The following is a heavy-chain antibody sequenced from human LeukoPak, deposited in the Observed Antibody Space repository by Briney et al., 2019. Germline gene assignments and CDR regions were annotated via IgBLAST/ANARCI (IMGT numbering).Heavy chain of an antibody. Sequence: PGGSLRLSCAASGFSLTNYAMNWVRRTPGTGLKWFSGIGGGNTYYADSVRGRFTISRDSSQNTLYLHMDSLRAGDTAVHLCANGFTTGWSEGYLDYWGQGTLVSVSS. V-gene: IGHV3-23*01. CDR3: ANGFTTGWSEGYLDY. D-gene: IGHD6-19*01. CDR2: IGGGNT. CDR1: GFSLTNYA. J-gene: IGHJ4*02.